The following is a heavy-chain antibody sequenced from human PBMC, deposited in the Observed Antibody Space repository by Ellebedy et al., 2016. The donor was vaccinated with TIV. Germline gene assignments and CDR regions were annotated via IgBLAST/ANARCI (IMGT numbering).Heavy chain of an antibody. CDR2: ISSDGNIK. CDR1: QFNFNSYT. J-gene: IGHJ4*02. V-gene: IGHV3-30-3*01. CDR3: AKGAIHYTTFFDY. D-gene: IGHD2-2*02. Sequence: GESLKISCAASQFNFNSYTIHWVRQAPGKGLEWVAFISSDGNIKDYADSVKGRFTISRDNSKNTLSLQMNSLRAEDAAVYYCAKGAIHYTTFFDYWGQGTLVTVSS.